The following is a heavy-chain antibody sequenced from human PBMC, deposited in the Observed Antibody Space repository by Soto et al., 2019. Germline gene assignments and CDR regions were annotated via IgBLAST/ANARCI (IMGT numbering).Heavy chain of an antibody. J-gene: IGHJ6*01. CDR3: ASDGRVTLGLGLVHYYVIDV. D-gene: IGHD3-10*01. Sequence: QVQLQQWGAGLLKPSETLSLTCAVYGGSFSGYYWSWIRQPPGKGLEWIGEINHSGSTNYNPSLKSRVTRSVDTSQNQFSVTLSSVTAADTAVYYCASDGRVTLGLGLVHYYVIDVWGQGTTVTVSS. V-gene: IGHV4-34*01. CDR1: GGSFSGYY. CDR2: INHSGST.